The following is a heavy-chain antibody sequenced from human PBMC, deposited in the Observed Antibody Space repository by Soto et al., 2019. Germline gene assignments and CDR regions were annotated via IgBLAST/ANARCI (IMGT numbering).Heavy chain of an antibody. CDR3: AKSGPTNYFDF. D-gene: IGHD1-26*01. J-gene: IGHJ4*02. CDR1: GFTFSTFA. V-gene: IGHV3-23*01. Sequence: EVQLLESGGGFVQPGGSLRLSCAASGFTFSTFAMNWVRQAPGKGLECVSGITGGSGFTFYADSVKGRFTISRDDSENTLVLQMSSLRAEDTAKYYCAKSGPTNYFDFWGQGTLVTVSS. CDR2: ITGGSGFT.